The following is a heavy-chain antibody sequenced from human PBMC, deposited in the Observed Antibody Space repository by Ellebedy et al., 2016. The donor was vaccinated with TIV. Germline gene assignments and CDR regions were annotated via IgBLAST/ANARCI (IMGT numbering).Heavy chain of an antibody. J-gene: IGHJ4*02. D-gene: IGHD2-15*01. Sequence: PGGSLSLSCAVSGFTITAHGMTWVRQAPGTGLEWVSGLTFDGKNTFYANSVKGRFTISRDSSKNTLYLQLNSLTPEDTALYYCARGSFAPDYWGRGTLVTVSS. CDR3: ARGSFAPDY. V-gene: IGHV3-23*01. CDR1: GFTITAHG. CDR2: LTFDGKNT.